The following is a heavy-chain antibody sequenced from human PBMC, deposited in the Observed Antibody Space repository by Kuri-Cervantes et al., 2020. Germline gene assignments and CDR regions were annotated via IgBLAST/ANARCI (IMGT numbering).Heavy chain of an antibody. CDR2: INHSGGT. Sequence: ESLKISCAVYGVSFSGHYWNWIRQPPGKGLEWVGEINHSGGTNYDPSLKSRVTISVDTSKNQFSLKLSSVIAADKAVYYCARGRTQGSSWLPEDYWGQGTLVTVSS. D-gene: IGHD6-13*01. J-gene: IGHJ4*02. CDR3: ARGRTQGSSWLPEDY. CDR1: GVSFSGHY. V-gene: IGHV4-34*01.